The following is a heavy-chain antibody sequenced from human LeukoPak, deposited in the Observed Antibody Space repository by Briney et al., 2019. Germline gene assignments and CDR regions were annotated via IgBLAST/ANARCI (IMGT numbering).Heavy chain of an antibody. D-gene: IGHD3-22*01. J-gene: IGHJ4*02. CDR2: IYYSGST. CDR3: ARDTYYYDSSGYYCHYFDY. CDR1: GGSISSSSYY. V-gene: IGHV4-39*07. Sequence: PSQTLSLTCTVSGGSISSSSYYWGWIRQPPGKGLEWIGSIYYSGSTYYNPSLKSRVTISVDTSKNQFSLKLSSVTAADTAVHYCARDTYYYDSSGYYCHYFDYWGQGTLVTVSS.